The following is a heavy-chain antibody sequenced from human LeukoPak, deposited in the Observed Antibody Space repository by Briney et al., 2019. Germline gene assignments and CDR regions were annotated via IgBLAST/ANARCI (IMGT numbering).Heavy chain of an antibody. CDR3: ARDQENYGGAFDI. Sequence: GGSLRLXCAASGFTFSSYEMNWVRQAPGKGLEWVSYISSSGSTRYYADSVKGRFTISRDNAKNSLYLQMNSLRAEDTAVYYCARDQENYGGAFDIWGQGTMVTVSS. CDR1: GFTFSSYE. J-gene: IGHJ3*02. V-gene: IGHV3-48*03. CDR2: ISSSGSTR. D-gene: IGHD1-7*01.